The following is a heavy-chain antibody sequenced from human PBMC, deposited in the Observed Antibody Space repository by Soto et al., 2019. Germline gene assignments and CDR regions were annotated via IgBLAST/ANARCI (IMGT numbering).Heavy chain of an antibody. D-gene: IGHD4-4*01. CDR3: AKATVTTSYFYGMDV. CDR2: ITGSGSSA. Sequence: GGSLRLSCAASGFTFSSFAMNWVRQAQGKGLEWVSAITGSGSSAYFADAVKGRFTISRDNSKKTLYLQMNSLRVEDSGVYFCAKATVTTSYFYGMDVRGQGTTVTVSS. V-gene: IGHV3-23*01. J-gene: IGHJ6*02. CDR1: GFTFSSFA.